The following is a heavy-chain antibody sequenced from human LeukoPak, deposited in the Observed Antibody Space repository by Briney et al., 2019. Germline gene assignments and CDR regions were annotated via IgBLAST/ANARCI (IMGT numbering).Heavy chain of an antibody. CDR2: INHSGST. V-gene: IGHV4-34*01. J-gene: IGHJ4*02. D-gene: IGHD3-9*01. CDR3: ARRSPRYFDRTYYFDY. CDR1: GGSFSGYY. Sequence: SETLSLTCAVYGGSFSGYYWSWIRQPPGKGLEWIGEINHSGSTNYNPSLKSRVTISVDTSKNQFSLKLSSVTAADTAVYYCARRSPRYFDRTYYFDYWGQGTLVTVSS.